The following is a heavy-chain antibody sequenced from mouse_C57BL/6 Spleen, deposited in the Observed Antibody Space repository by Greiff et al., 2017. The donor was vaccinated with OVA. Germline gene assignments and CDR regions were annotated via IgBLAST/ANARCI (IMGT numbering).Heavy chain of an antibody. CDR3: ARVTVYIYWYFDV. Sequence: EVKLVESEGGLVQPGSSMKLSCTASGFTFSDYYMAWVRQVPEKGLEWVANINYDGSSTYYLDSLKSRFIISRDNAKNILYLQMSSLKSEDKATYCCARVTVYIYWYFDVWGTGTTVTVSS. CDR1: GFTFSDYY. D-gene: IGHD1-1*01. J-gene: IGHJ1*03. CDR2: INYDGSST. V-gene: IGHV5-16*01.